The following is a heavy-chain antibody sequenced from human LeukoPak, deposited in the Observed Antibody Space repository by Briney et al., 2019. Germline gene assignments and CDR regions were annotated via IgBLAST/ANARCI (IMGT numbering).Heavy chain of an antibody. Sequence: GGSLRLSCTASGLSFSNYAMTWVRQAPGKGLEWASVISASGTDTYYADSVKGRFTISRDNSQNTLYLHMNSLRAEDTAVYYCARGDVFDIWGQGTLVTVSS. CDR2: ISASGTDT. V-gene: IGHV3-23*01. CDR1: GLSFSNYA. J-gene: IGHJ3*02. CDR3: ARGDVFDI. D-gene: IGHD3-16*01.